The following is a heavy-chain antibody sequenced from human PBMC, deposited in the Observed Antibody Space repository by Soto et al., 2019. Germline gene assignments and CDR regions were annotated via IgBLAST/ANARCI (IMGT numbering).Heavy chain of an antibody. Sequence: SETLSLTCNVSGDSITTSGYYWDWIRQPPGKGLEWIGSIYSSGRTYYNPSLNSRVTISLDPSKNQFSLRLTSVTTADTAVYFCARGDRLLTMYDYWGQGTQVTVSS. J-gene: IGHJ4*02. CDR3: ARGDRLLTMYDY. D-gene: IGHD3-10*01. CDR2: IYSSGRT. V-gene: IGHV4-39*07. CDR1: GDSITTSGYY.